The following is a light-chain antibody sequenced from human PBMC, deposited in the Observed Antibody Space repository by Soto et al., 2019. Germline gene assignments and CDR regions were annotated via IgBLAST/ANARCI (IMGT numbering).Light chain of an antibody. CDR2: GAS. CDR3: QQYNNWPIT. J-gene: IGKJ5*01. CDR1: QTVGSN. Sequence: VVMTQSPATLSVSPGETATLSCRASQTVGSNLAWYQQKPGQAPRLLIYGASTTATGIPVRFSGSRSVTEFTLTISSLQSEDFAVYYCQQYNNWPITFGQGTRLENK. V-gene: IGKV3-15*01.